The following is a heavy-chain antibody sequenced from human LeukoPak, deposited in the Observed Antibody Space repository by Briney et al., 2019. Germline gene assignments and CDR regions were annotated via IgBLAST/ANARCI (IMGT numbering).Heavy chain of an antibody. CDR3: ARENYDSLTGPDHQNPYYYGMDV. D-gene: IGHD3-9*01. V-gene: IGHV3-48*04. Sequence: GGSQRLSCAASGFTFSSYSMNWVRQAPGKGLEWVSYISSSSSTIYYADSVKGRFTISRDNAKNSLYLQMSSLRAEDTAVYFCARENYDSLTGPDHQNPYYYGMDVWGQGTTVTVS. CDR2: ISSSSSTI. J-gene: IGHJ6*02. CDR1: GFTFSSYS.